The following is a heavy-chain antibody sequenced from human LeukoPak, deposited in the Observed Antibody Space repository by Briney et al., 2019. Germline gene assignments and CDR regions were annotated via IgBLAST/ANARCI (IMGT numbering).Heavy chain of an antibody. V-gene: IGHV3-11*04. D-gene: IGHD4-17*01. CDR3: ASGDYGDSSYYFDY. Sequence: GGSLRLSCAASGFTFSDYYMSWIRQAPGKGLEWVSYMSTGDSPIYYTDSVKGRFTISRDNAKNSLYLQMNSLRAEDTAVYYCASGDYGDSSYYFDYWGQGTLVTVSS. CDR2: MSTGDSPI. J-gene: IGHJ4*02. CDR1: GFTFSDYY.